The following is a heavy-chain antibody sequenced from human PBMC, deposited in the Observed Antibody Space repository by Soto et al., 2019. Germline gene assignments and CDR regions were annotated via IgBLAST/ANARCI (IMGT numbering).Heavy chain of an antibody. CDR1: GYNFAGYF. V-gene: IGHV1-2*02. CDR3: ASSFSSSSGFDY. D-gene: IGHD6-6*01. CDR2: INPTSGGT. J-gene: IGHJ4*02. Sequence: QAQLVQSGAEMRKPGASVKVSCRASGYNFAGYFIHWVRLAPGHGLEWMGWINPTSGGTKFAQKFQGRLTLTRDTSISTDSMELSILTSDDTAVYYCASSFSSSSGFDYWGQGTLVTVSS.